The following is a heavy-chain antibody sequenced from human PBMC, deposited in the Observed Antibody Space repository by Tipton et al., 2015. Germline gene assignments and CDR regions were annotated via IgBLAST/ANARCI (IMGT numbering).Heavy chain of an antibody. CDR3: ARARGRHGGLFDS. CDR1: GASISRGSV. J-gene: IGHJ4*02. D-gene: IGHD4-23*01. Sequence: PGLVKPSETLSLTCTVSGASISRGSVWGWIRQPPGKGLEWIVSLYYNDNIYYNPSLQSRVAMSADTSRNQFSLKMSSVTASDTAVYYCARARGRHGGLFDSWGQGILVTVSS. CDR2: LYYNDNI. V-gene: IGHV4-39*01.